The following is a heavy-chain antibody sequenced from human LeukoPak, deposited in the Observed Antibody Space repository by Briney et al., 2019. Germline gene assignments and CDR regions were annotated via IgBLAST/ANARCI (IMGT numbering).Heavy chain of an antibody. CDR3: AVFQAGAFDY. D-gene: IGHD6-19*01. V-gene: IGHV4-31*03. CDR1: GGSISSGGFY. Sequence: PSQTLSLTCTVSGGSISSGGFYWSWIRQHPGKGLEWIGYIYYSGSTYYNPSLKSRVTVSVDTSKNQFSLKLSSVTAADTAVYYCAVFQAGAFDYWGQGTLVTVSS. CDR2: IYYSGST. J-gene: IGHJ4*02.